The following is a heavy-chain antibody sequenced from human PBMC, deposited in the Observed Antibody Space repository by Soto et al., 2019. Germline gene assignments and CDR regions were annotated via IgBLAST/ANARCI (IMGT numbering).Heavy chain of an antibody. CDR2: IYYSGST. Sequence: PSETLSLTCTVSGGSISSYYWSWIRQPPGKGLEWIGYIYYSGSTNYNPSLKSRVTISVDTSKNQFSLKLSSVTAADTAVYYCARHGNMVRGVMAEYYFDYWGQGTLVTVSS. D-gene: IGHD3-10*01. CDR3: ARHGNMVRGVMAEYYFDY. V-gene: IGHV4-59*08. CDR1: GGSISSYY. J-gene: IGHJ4*02.